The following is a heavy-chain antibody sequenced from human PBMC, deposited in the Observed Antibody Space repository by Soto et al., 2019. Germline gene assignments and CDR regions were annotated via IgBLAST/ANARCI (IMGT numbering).Heavy chain of an antibody. D-gene: IGHD5-12*01. V-gene: IGHV4-34*01. CDR1: GESFIGYY. CDR2: INHGGST. CDR3: ARTDIVTRAWFDP. Sequence: QVHLQQWGAGLLKPSETLSLTCAVYGESFIGYYWTWIRQSPGKGLEWIGEINHGGSTNYNPSLKSRVTISIDTSKNQFSLKLTSVTAADTSVYYCARTDIVTRAWFDPWGQRTLVTVS. J-gene: IGHJ5*02.